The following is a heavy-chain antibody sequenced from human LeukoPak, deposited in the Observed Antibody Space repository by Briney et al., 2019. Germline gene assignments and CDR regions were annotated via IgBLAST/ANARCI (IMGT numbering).Heavy chain of an antibody. D-gene: IGHD5-12*01. CDR3: ARQGYSGYDYGY. J-gene: IGHJ4*02. CDR1: GDTFTTYV. V-gene: IGHV1-69*13. Sequence: SVRVSCKASGDTFTTYVTSWGRHTPGRRGWRGGGIIPIFGTANYAQKFQGRVTITADESTSTAYMELSSLRSEDTAVYYCARQGYSGYDYGYWGQGTLVTVSS. CDR2: IIPIFGTA.